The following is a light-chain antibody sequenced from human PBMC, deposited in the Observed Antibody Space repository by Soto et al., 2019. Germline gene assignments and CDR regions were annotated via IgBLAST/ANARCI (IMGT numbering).Light chain of an antibody. V-gene: IGKV3-11*01. CDR3: QQRSNWPLT. J-gene: IGKJ4*01. CDR1: QSVSSF. CDR2: DAS. Sequence: EIVLTQSPATLSLSPGEGATLSCRASQSVSSFLAWYQQKPGQAPRLLIYDASNRATGIPARFRGSGSGTDFTLTISSLEPEDFAVYYCQQRSNWPLTFGGGTKVEIK.